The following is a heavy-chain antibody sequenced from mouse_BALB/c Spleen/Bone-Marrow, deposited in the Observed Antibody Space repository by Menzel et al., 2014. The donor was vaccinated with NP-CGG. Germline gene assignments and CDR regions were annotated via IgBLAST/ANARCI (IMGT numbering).Heavy chain of an antibody. D-gene: IGHD2-2*01. J-gene: IGHJ4*01. V-gene: IGHV2-2*02. CDR2: MWSGGST. CDR1: GFSLTSDG. Sequence: VQLQQSGPGLVQPSQSLSITCTVSGFSLTSDGVHWVRQSPRKGLEWPGVMWSGGSTDYNAAFISRLSISKDNSRSQVFFKMSSLQTNDRAIHYCARNGYYYSMDYWGQGTSVTVSS. CDR3: ARNGYYYSMDY.